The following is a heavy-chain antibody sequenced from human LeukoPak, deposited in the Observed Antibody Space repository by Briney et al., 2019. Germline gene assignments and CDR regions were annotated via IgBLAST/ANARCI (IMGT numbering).Heavy chain of an antibody. CDR2: INHSGST. D-gene: IGHD3-22*01. Sequence: SETLSLTCAVYGGSFSGYYWSWIRQPPGKGLEWIGEINHSGSTNYNPSLKSRVTISVNTSKNQFSLKLSSVTAADTAVYYCARTRTYYYDSSGYYYAEYFQHWGQGTLVTVSS. V-gene: IGHV4-34*01. CDR1: GGSFSGYY. J-gene: IGHJ1*01. CDR3: ARTRTYYYDSSGYYYAEYFQH.